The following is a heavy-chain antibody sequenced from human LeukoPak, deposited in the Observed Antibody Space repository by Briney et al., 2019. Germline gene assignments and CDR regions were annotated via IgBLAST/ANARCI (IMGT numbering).Heavy chain of an antibody. J-gene: IGHJ4*02. D-gene: IGHD3-22*01. CDR2: INTNTGNP. CDR3: ATPYTPTYYYDSGGLSP. CDR1: GYTFTTYT. Sequence: GASVTVSCKASGYTFTTYTMSWVRQAPGQGLEWLGWINTNTGNPTYAQGFTGRFVFSLDTSVSTAYLQISSLKAEDTAVYYCATPYTPTYYYDSGGLSPWGQGTLVTVSS. V-gene: IGHV7-4-1*02.